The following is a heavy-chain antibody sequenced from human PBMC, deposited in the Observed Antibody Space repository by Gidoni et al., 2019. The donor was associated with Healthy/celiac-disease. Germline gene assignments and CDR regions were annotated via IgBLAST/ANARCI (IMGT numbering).Heavy chain of an antibody. V-gene: IGHV3-21*01. D-gene: IGHD6-6*01. J-gene: IGHJ4*02. CDR2: ISSSSSYI. CDR1: GFTFGSYS. Sequence: EVQLVESGGGLVKPGGSLRLSCEASGFTFGSYSMNWVRQAPGKGLEWVSSISSSSSYIYYADSVKGRFTISRDNAKNSLYLQMNSLRAEDTAVYYCARDEYSSAQGTSDYWGQGTLVTVSS. CDR3: ARDEYSSAQGTSDY.